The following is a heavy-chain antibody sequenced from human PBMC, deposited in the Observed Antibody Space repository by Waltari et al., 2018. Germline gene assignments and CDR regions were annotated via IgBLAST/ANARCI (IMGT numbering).Heavy chain of an antibody. J-gene: IGHJ5*02. D-gene: IGHD5-18*01. CDR3: ARGWSGYSYGGPRSGFDP. CDR1: GGSISSYY. V-gene: IGHV4-4*07. CDR2: IYTSGST. Sequence: QVQLQESGPGLVKPSETLSLTCTVSGGSISSYYWSWIRQPAGKGMEWIGRIYTSGSTNYNPSLKSRVTMSVDTSKNQFSLKLSSVTAADTAVYYCARGWSGYSYGGPRSGFDPWGQGTLVTVSS.